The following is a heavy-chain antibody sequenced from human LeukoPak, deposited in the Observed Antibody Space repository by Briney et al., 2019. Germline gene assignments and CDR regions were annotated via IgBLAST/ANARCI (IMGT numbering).Heavy chain of an antibody. CDR1: GGSISSSSYY. J-gene: IGHJ4*02. CDR2: IYYSGST. CDR3: ARRYYDVLAGYYPFDY. Sequence: SETLSLTCTVSGGSISSSSYYWGWIRQPPGKGLEWIGSIYYSGSTYYNPSLKSRVTISVDTSKNQFSLNLSSVTAADTAVYYCARRYYDVLAGYYPFDYWGQGTLVTVSS. V-gene: IGHV4-39*01. D-gene: IGHD3-9*01.